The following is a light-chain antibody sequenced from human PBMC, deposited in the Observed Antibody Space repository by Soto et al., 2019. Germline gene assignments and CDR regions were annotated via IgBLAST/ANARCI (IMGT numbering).Light chain of an antibody. V-gene: IGLV2-14*03. CDR3: SSYTSSSTLGV. CDR2: DVS. CDR1: SSDIGDYSS. Sequence: QSALTQPASVSGSPGQSITISCTGSSSDIGDYSSVSWYQQHPGKAPKLMINDVSDRPSGVSNRFSGSKSGNTASLTISGLQSEDEADYYCSSYTSSSTLGVFGAGTKVTV. J-gene: IGLJ1*01.